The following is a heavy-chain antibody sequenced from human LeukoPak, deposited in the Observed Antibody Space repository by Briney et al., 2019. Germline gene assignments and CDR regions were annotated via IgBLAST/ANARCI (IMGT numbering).Heavy chain of an antibody. Sequence: GGSLRLSCAVSGFTFSNHGMHWLRQAPGKGLEWVAIISYDGSKKYYAESVKGRFTISRDNAKNSLYLQMNSLRAEDTAVYYCARGGYTYGHWGQGTLVTVSS. D-gene: IGHD5-18*01. CDR3: ARGGYTYGH. CDR2: ISYDGSKK. CDR1: GFTFSNHG. J-gene: IGHJ4*02. V-gene: IGHV3-30*03.